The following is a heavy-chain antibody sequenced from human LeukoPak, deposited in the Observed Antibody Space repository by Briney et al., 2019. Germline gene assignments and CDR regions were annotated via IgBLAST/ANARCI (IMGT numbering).Heavy chain of an antibody. CDR3: AKQSPAAGTDC. V-gene: IGHV3-23*01. CDR1: GFTFSTYS. D-gene: IGHD6-13*01. CDR2: ITSSGGGA. J-gene: IGHJ4*02. Sequence: GGSLRLSCVASGFTFSTYSMSWVRRAPGKGLERVSAITSSGGGAFYADSVKGRFAISRDNSKNTLYPQMNNLRAEDTAVYYCAKQSPAAGTDCWGQGTLVTVSS.